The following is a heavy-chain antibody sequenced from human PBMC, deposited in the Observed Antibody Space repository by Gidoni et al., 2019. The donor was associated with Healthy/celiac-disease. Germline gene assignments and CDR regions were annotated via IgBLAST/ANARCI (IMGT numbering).Heavy chain of an antibody. J-gene: IGHJ4*02. Sequence: QVQLVESGGGVVQPGGSLSLSCAASGFTFSSYGMHWVRQAPGKGLEWVAFIRYDGSNKYYADSVKGRFTISRDNSKNTLYLQMNSLRAEDTAVYYCAKSGRRAVAGTIDYWGQGTLVTVSS. CDR1: GFTFSSYG. D-gene: IGHD6-19*01. V-gene: IGHV3-30*02. CDR2: IRYDGSNK. CDR3: AKSGRRAVAGTIDY.